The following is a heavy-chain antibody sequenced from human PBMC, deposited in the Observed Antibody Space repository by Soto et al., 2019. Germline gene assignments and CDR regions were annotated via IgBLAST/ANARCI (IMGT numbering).Heavy chain of an antibody. Sequence: QVQLVQSGAEVKKPGSSVKVSCKASGGTFSSYTISWVRQAPGQGLEWMGRIIPILGIANYAQKFQGRVTITEDKSTSKAYMELSSLRSEDTAVYYCARDIGYSYGYAPNAFDIWGQGTMVTVSS. CDR1: GGTFSSYT. V-gene: IGHV1-69*08. CDR3: ARDIGYSYGYAPNAFDI. J-gene: IGHJ3*02. D-gene: IGHD5-18*01. CDR2: IIPILGIA.